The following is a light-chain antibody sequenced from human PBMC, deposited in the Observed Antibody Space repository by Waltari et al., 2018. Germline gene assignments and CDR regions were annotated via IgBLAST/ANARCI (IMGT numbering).Light chain of an antibody. CDR1: NIGSKN. Sequence: SYVLIQQPSVSVAPGKTARITCGGNNIGSKNGHWYQQKPGQAPVLVISYGTDRPSGIPERFSGSNSGNTATLTISRVEAGDEADYYCQVWDSSSDHPWVFGGGTKLTVV. CDR3: QVWDSSSDHPWV. V-gene: IGLV3-21*01. CDR2: YGT. J-gene: IGLJ3*02.